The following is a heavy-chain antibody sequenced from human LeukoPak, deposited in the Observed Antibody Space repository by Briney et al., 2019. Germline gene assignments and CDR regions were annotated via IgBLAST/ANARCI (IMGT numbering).Heavy chain of an antibody. CDR3: AKEVKDTGYYHLDN. D-gene: IGHD3-3*01. CDR2: ISGSGGST. CDR1: GFTFRNYT. Sequence: GGSLRLSCAASGFTFRNYTMTWVRQAPGKGLEWVSAISGSGGSTYYADSVKGRFTISRDDSKNTLYLQMNRLRDEDTALFYCAKEVKDTGYYHLDNWGQGTLVTVSS. V-gene: IGHV3-23*01. J-gene: IGHJ4*02.